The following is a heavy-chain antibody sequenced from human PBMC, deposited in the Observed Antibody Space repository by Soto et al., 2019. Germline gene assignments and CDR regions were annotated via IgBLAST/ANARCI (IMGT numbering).Heavy chain of an antibody. CDR2: IKQNGTEK. CDR3: AREKWLQFYFYYGLDV. V-gene: IGHV3-7*01. Sequence: EVQLVESGGGLDQRGWSLRLSCLTSGFSFSSYWMSWVRQAPGKGLEWVANIKQNGTEKFYVDSVKGRFTISRDNAKNSLYLEMNSLRAEDTAVYYCAREKWLQFYFYYGLDVLGQGTTVTVSS. CDR1: GFSFSSYW. D-gene: IGHD4-4*01. J-gene: IGHJ6*02.